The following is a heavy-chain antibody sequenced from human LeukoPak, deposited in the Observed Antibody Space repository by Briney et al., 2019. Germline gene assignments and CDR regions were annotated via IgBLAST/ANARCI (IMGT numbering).Heavy chain of an antibody. CDR3: AGAVAGIPYVMFLRY. CDR1: GGSISSGGYS. CDR2: IYHSGST. J-gene: IGHJ4*02. D-gene: IGHD6-19*01. V-gene: IGHV4-30-2*01. Sequence: PSETLSLTCAVSGGSISSGGYSWSWIRQPPGKGLERIGYIYHSGSTYYNPSLKSRVTISVDTSKNQFSLKLSSVTAADTAVYYCAGAVAGIPYVMFLRYWGQGTLVTVSS.